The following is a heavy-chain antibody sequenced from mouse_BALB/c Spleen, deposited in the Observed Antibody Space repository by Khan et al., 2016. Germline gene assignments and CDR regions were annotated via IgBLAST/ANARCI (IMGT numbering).Heavy chain of an antibody. CDR1: GFTFSRFG. V-gene: IGHV5-17*02. CDR3: ARGDY. J-gene: IGHJ2*01. CDR2: ISSGSSTI. Sequence: EVELVESGGGLVQPGGSRKLSCAASGFTFSRFGMHWVRQAPEKGLEWVAYISSGSSTIYYADTLKGRCTISRDNPKNALFLQMTSLRSEDTAMYYCARGDYWGQGTTLTVSS.